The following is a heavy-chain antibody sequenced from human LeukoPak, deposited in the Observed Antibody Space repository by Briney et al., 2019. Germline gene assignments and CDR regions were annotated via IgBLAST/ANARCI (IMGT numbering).Heavy chain of an antibody. CDR1: GGSISSGGYS. D-gene: IGHD3-10*01. Sequence: PSQTLSLTCAVSGGSISSGGYSWSWIRQPPGKGLEWIGTIYYNGSTYCNPSLKSRVTISVDPSKNHFSLKLSSVTAADTAVYYCARQIPDQSSYYGSGSFYSWFDPWGQGTLVTVSS. CDR3: ARQIPDQSSYYGSGSFYSWFDP. V-gene: IGHV4-30-2*03. J-gene: IGHJ5*02. CDR2: IYYNGST.